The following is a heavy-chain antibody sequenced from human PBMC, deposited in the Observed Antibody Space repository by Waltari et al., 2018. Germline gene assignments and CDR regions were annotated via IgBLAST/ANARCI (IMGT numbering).Heavy chain of an antibody. D-gene: IGHD1-1*01. CDR1: GFPFSRFG. J-gene: IGHJ4*02. V-gene: IGHV3-7*01. CDR3: VWWNDPINS. CDR2: IGPDGSDK. Sequence: EAQLVQSGGGLVQPVGSLTLSCAASGFPFSRFGMTWIRQAPGQGLQWVAHIGPDGSDKYYVDSVKGRFTISRDNAENSLLLQMSSLRVEDTALYYCVWWNDPINSWGQGTLVAVSS.